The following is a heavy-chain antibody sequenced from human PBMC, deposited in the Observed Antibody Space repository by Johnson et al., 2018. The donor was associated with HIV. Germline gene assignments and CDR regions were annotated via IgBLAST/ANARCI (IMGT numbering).Heavy chain of an antibody. V-gene: IGHV3-66*01. CDR3: ARERGISGGFDF. CDR2: IYSGGNT. Sequence: MLLVESGGGLVQPGGSLRLSCAASGFTVSTYYMTWVRQASGKGLELVSVIYSGGNTYYADSVKGRFTISRDNSKNTLYLQMNSLRVEDTAVYYCARERGISGGFDFWGQGTRVSVSS. D-gene: IGHD2-15*01. CDR1: GFTVSTYY. J-gene: IGHJ3*01.